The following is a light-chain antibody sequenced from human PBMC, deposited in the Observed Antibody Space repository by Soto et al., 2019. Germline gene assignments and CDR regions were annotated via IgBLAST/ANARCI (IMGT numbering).Light chain of an antibody. J-gene: IGKJ1*01. CDR1: QTISSW. CDR2: KAS. Sequence: DIQMTQSPSTLSGSVGDRVTITCRASQTISSWLAWYQQKPGKAPKLLIYKASTYKSGVPSRVSGSGSGTEFTLTISSLQPDDFATDDCQHYNSYSEAFGQGTKVELK. V-gene: IGKV1-5*03. CDR3: QHYNSYSEA.